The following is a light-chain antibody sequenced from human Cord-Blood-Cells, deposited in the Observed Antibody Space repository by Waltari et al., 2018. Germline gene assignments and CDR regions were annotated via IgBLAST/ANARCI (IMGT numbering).Light chain of an antibody. CDR1: SSDVGGYNY. J-gene: IGLJ2*01. CDR3: SSYTSSSTPVV. V-gene: IGLV2-14*01. CDR2: DVS. Sequence: QSALTQPASVSGSPGQSITISCTGTSSDVGGYNYISWYQQHPGKATKLMIYDVSNRPSGVSNLFSGSKSGNTASLTISGLQAEDEADYYCSSYTSSSTPVVFGGGTKLTVL.